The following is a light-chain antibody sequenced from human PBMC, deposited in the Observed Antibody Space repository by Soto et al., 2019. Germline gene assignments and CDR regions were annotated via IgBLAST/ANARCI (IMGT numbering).Light chain of an antibody. CDR2: AGI. CDR1: ISDIGSYNL. Sequence: QSVLAQPASVSGSPGQSITISCTGTISDIGSYNLVSWYQQHPGKAPKLIIYAGIKRPSGISNRFSGSKSGNTASLTISGLQAEDEADYYCCSYAGSDTFAIFGGGTKLTVL. J-gene: IGLJ2*01. V-gene: IGLV2-23*03. CDR3: CSYAGSDTFAI.